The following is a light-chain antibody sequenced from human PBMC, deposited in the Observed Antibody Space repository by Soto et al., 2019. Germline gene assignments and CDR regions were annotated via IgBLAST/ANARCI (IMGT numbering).Light chain of an antibody. Sequence: DIVMTQSPLSLSVTPGEPASISCRSSQSLLHSNGYNYLDWYLQKPGQSPQLLIYLGSSRSSGVPDRFSGSGSGTDFTLKISRVEAEDVGVYYCMQGLQTLTFGQGTRLENK. CDR1: QSLLHSNGYNY. CDR3: MQGLQTLT. CDR2: LGS. V-gene: IGKV2-28*01. J-gene: IGKJ5*01.